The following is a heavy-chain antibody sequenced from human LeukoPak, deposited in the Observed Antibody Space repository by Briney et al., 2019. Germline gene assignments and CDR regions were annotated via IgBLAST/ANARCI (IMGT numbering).Heavy chain of an antibody. CDR3: ARDYADYVGYFFFDY. CDR1: GFTFNNYA. J-gene: IGHJ4*02. Sequence: GGSLRLPCAASGFTFNNYAMNWVRQAPGKGLEWVSSISGGGETTYYAGSAKGRFTISRDNSQNTLYLQMNSLRAEDTAVYYCARDYADYVGYFFFDYWGQGTLVTVSS. V-gene: IGHV3-23*01. CDR2: ISGGGETT. D-gene: IGHD4-17*01.